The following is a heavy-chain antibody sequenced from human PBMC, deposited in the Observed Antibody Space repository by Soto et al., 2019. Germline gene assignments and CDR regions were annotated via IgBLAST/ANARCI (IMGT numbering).Heavy chain of an antibody. J-gene: IGHJ4*02. V-gene: IGHV4-39*01. Sequence: SETLSLTCTVSGGSISSGGYYWGWIRQPPVKGLEWIGSIYYSGRTYYNPSLKSRLTISEDRSKNQLSLKLNSVTAADTAVYYCARHYSGYDLGGYWGQGTLVTVSS. CDR3: ARHYSGYDLGGY. CDR1: GGSISSGGYY. CDR2: IYYSGRT. D-gene: IGHD5-12*01.